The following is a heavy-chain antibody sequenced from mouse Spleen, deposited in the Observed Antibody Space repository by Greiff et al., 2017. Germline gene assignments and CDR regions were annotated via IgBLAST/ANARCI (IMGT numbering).Heavy chain of an antibody. J-gene: IGHJ1*01. CDR2: IDPSDSYT. CDR1: GYTFTSYW. Sequence: QVQLQQPGAELVMPGASVKLSCKASGYTFTSYWMHWVKQRPGQGLEWIGEIDPSDSYTNYNQKFKGKATLTVDKSSSTAYMQLSSLTSEDSAVYYCASLLLWSRGYFDVWGAGTTVTVSS. CDR3: ASLLLWSRGYFDV. D-gene: IGHD2-1*01. V-gene: IGHV1-69*01.